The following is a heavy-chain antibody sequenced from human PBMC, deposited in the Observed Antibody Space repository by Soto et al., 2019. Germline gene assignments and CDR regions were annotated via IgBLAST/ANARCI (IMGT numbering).Heavy chain of an antibody. CDR3: ARIDCSSTSCYIAHPSRTYNWFDP. D-gene: IGHD2-2*02. Sequence: ASVKVSCKASGYTFTSYGISWVRQAPGQGLEWMGWISAYNGNTNYAQKLQGRVTMTTDTSTSTAYMELRSLRSDNTAVYYCARIDCSSTSCYIAHPSRTYNWFDPWGQGTLVTVSS. CDR2: ISAYNGNT. J-gene: IGHJ5*02. CDR1: GYTFTSYG. V-gene: IGHV1-18*01.